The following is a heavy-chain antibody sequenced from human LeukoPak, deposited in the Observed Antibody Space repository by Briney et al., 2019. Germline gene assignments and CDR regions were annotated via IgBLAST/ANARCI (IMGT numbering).Heavy chain of an antibody. V-gene: IGHV4-4*09. CDR3: VQTTGWPGFDY. D-gene: IGHD6-19*01. Sequence: PSETLSLICTTSGLPISRFFWNWVRQPPGKGLEWIGNIYDGVPTSFNPSLKSRVTISVDTSKGQFSLQLASVTAADTAVYYCVQTTGWPGFDYWGQGILVTVSS. CDR2: IYDGVPT. CDR1: GLPISRFF. J-gene: IGHJ4*02.